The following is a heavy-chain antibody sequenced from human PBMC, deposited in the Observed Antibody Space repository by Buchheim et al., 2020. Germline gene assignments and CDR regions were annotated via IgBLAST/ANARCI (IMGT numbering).Heavy chain of an antibody. D-gene: IGHD2-15*01. Sequence: QVQLVESGGGVVQPGRSLRLSCAASGFTFSSYGMHWVRQAPGKGLEWVAVISYDGSNKYYAGSVKGRFTISRDNSKNTLYLQMNSLRAEDTAVYYCAKLRYCSGGGCSSGESFDYWGQGTL. CDR2: ISYDGSNK. V-gene: IGHV3-30*18. J-gene: IGHJ4*02. CDR1: GFTFSSYG. CDR3: AKLRYCSGGGCSSGESFDY.